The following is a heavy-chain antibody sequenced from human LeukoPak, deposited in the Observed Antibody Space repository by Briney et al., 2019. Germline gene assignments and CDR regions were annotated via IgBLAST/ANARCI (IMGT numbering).Heavy chain of an antibody. CDR3: AKSRDWTYAPFDY. D-gene: IGHD1-1*01. Sequence: PGRSLRLSCAASGFTFSSYGMHWVRQAPGKGLEWVAVISYDGSNKYCADSVKGRFTISRDNSKNTLYLQMNSLRAEDTAVYYCAKSRDWTYAPFDYWGQGTLVTVSS. CDR2: ISYDGSNK. J-gene: IGHJ4*02. CDR1: GFTFSSYG. V-gene: IGHV3-30*18.